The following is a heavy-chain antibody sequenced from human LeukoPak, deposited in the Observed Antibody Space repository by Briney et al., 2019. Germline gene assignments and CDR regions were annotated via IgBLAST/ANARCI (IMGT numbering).Heavy chain of an antibody. Sequence: SSETLSLTCTVSGGSVSSGSYYWSWIRQPPGKGLEWIGYIYYSGIINYNPSLKSRVSISVDTSKNQFSLKLDSVTAADTAVYYCAREPAAGYFDLWGRGTLVTVSS. J-gene: IGHJ2*01. V-gene: IGHV4-61*01. CDR1: GGSVSSGSYY. CDR2: IYYSGII. CDR3: AREPAAGYFDL.